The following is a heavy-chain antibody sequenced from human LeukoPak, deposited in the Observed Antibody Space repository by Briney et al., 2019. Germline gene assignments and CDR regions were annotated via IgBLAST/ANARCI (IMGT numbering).Heavy chain of an antibody. D-gene: IGHD3-22*01. J-gene: IGHJ4*02. CDR3: ARDVNYYDSSGYYFDY. CDR2: ISSSGRTI. V-gene: IGHV3-11*04. Sequence: TGGSLRLSCAASGSTFSDYDMSWIRQAPGKGLERVSDISSSGRTIHYADSVKGRFAISRDNAKSSLYLQANSLRAEDTAVYYCARDVNYYDSSGYYFDYWGQGTLVTVSS. CDR1: GSTFSDYD.